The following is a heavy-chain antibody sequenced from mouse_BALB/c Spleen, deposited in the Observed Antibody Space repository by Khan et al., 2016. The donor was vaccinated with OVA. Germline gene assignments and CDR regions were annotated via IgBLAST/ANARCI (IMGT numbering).Heavy chain of an antibody. CDR3: ARDGAYYRSDGWFAY. Sequence: QSEAELARPGAAVKMSCKASCYTFTSYTMHLIRHGPGRGLEWIGYIHPSRGYTNSSQKLKDKSTLTADKSSSTAYMQLSSLTYEDSAVYYGARDGAYYRSDGWFAYWGQGTLVTVSA. CDR2: IHPSRGYT. D-gene: IGHD2-14*01. CDR1: CYTFTSYT. V-gene: IGHV1-4*01. J-gene: IGHJ3*01.